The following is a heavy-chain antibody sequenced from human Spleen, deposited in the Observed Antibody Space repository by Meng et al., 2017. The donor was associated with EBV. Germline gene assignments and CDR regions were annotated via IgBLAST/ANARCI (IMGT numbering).Heavy chain of an antibody. CDR1: GASISRSNW. Sequence: GHLQEAGPGLVKPSGTLSLTCRGPGASISRSNWWNWVRQSPGKGLEWIGEIYHSGSVNYNPSLMSRLTLSVDKSNNQFSLRLYSVTAADTAVYYCARGASAGLIDYWGQGTLVTVSS. CDR2: IYHSGSV. V-gene: IGHV4-4*02. J-gene: IGHJ4*02. D-gene: IGHD6-13*01. CDR3: ARGASAGLIDY.